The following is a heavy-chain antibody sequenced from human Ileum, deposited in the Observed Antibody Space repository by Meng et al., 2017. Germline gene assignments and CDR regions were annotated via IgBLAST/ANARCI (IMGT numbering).Heavy chain of an antibody. D-gene: IGHD1-1*01. Sequence: QVQLVQSGTEVKKVEASVKVSCNASGYTFRNYHLHWVRQDHGQRPEWMGWINAVNCNIKRSQKFQVRITINSDTSATSHMGLSSLRSKVTAFYFCERENENWNYFDYWGQGSLVTVSS. CDR1: GYTFRNYH. CDR3: ERENENWNYFDY. V-gene: IGHV1-3*01. J-gene: IGHJ4*02. CDR2: INAVNCNI.